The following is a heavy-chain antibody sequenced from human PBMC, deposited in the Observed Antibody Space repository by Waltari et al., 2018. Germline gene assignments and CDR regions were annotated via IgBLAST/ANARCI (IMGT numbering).Heavy chain of an antibody. J-gene: IGHJ4*02. Sequence: EVLLMESGGGLLQRGGSLRLYCAASGFAVSSSYMNWVRQAPGRGLEWVSGIHAGGNTYYADSVQGRFTISRDNSKNTLYLQMNSLRAEDTAVYYCAKDRSYGHSLANWGQGTLVTVSS. D-gene: IGHD4-17*01. CDR2: IHAGGNT. CDR1: GFAVSSSY. CDR3: AKDRSYGHSLAN. V-gene: IGHV3-53*01.